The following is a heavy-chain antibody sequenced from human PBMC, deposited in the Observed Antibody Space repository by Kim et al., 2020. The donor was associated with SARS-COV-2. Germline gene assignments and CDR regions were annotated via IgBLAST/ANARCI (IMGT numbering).Heavy chain of an antibody. J-gene: IGHJ4*01. V-gene: IGHV3-30*18. CDR3: AKSFSGSYVGYEY. Sequence: GGSLRLSCAASGFTFNNYGMHWVRQAPGKGLEWVAVISYDGSHTYYEDSVKGRFTISRDNSKNTLYLQMNSLRIEDTAVYYCAKSFSGSYVGYEYWGHGTLVTFS. CDR1: GFTFNNYG. CDR2: ISYDGSHT. D-gene: IGHD1-26*01.